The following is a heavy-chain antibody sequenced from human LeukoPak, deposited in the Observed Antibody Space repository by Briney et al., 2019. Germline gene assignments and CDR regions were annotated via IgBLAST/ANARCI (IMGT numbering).Heavy chain of an antibody. V-gene: IGHV4-59*08. J-gene: IGHJ6*02. D-gene: IGHD2-2*01. CDR2: VSHSGNT. Sequence: SETLSLTCTVSGGSVSTYYWSWIRQPPGKELEWIGYVSHSGNTNYNPSLKSRVTISVDTSKNQFSLKLSSVTAADTAVYYCARHSCSSSSCYYHYGMDVWGQGTTVTVSS. CDR1: GGSVSTYY. CDR3: ARHSCSSSSCYYHYGMDV.